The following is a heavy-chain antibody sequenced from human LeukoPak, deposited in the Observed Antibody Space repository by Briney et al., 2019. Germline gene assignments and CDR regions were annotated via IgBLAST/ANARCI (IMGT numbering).Heavy chain of an antibody. V-gene: IGHV1-58*02. CDR2: IVVGSGNT. CDR1: GFTFTSSA. Sequence: SVKVSCKASGFTFTSSAMQWVRQARGQRLEWIGWIVVGSGNTNYAQKFQERVTITRDMSTSTAYMELSSLRPEDTAVYYCAAAYYGSGSYYNVDDYWGQGTLSPSPQ. CDR3: AAAYYGSGSYYNVDDY. J-gene: IGHJ4*02. D-gene: IGHD3-10*01.